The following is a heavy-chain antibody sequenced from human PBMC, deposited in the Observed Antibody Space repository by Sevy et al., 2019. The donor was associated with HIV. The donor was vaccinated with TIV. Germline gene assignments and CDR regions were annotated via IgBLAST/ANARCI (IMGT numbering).Heavy chain of an antibody. V-gene: IGHV3-72*01. J-gene: IGHJ4*02. CDR3: ARGAYGDYFFDY. Sequence: GGSLRLSCAASGFTFSDHYMDWVRQAPGKGLEWVGRTRNKANSYTTEYAASVKGRFTISRDDPKNLLYLQMDSLKTEDTAVYYCARGAYGDYFFDYWGQGTLVTVSS. CDR2: TRNKANSYTT. CDR1: GFTFSDHY. D-gene: IGHD4-17*01.